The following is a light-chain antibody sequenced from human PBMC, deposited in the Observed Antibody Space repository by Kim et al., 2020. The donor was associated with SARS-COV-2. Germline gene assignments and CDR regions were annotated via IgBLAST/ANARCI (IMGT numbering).Light chain of an antibody. V-gene: IGKV3-15*01. Sequence: EIVMTQSPATLSVSPGESATLSCRASQSIRSNVAWYQQKPGQVPRLLIDGASTRATDIPARFSGSGSGTEFSLTISSLQSEDVAVYYCQQYDNWPLTFGQGTKVE. CDR3: QQYDNWPLT. J-gene: IGKJ1*01. CDR2: GAS. CDR1: QSIRSN.